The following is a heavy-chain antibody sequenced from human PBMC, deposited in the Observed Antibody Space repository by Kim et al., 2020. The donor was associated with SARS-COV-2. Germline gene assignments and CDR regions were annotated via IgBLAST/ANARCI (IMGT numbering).Heavy chain of an antibody. Sequence: SETLSLTCTVSGGSISSYYWSWIRQPPGKGLELIGYIYYSGSTNYNPSLKSRVTISVDTSKNQFSLKLSSVPAADTAVYYCARLDQPPDYYYYYGMDAWGQGTTVTVSS. CDR2: IYYSGST. CDR3: ARLDQPPDYYYYYGMDA. J-gene: IGHJ6*02. V-gene: IGHV4-59*08. D-gene: IGHD2-2*01. CDR1: GGSISSYY.